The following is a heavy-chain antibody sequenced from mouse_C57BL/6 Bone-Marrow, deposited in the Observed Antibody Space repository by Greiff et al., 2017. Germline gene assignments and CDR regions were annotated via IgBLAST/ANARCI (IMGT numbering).Heavy chain of an antibody. CDR1: GFNIKDDY. CDR2: IDPENGDT. V-gene: IGHV14-4*01. Sequence: VQRVESGAELVRPGASVKLSCTASGFNIKDDYMHWVKQRPEQGLEWIGWIDPENGDTEYASKFQGKATITADTSSNTAYLQLSSLTSEDTAVYYCTPIYYGNYPYAMDYWGQGTSVTVSS. J-gene: IGHJ4*01. CDR3: TPIYYGNYPYAMDY. D-gene: IGHD2-1*01.